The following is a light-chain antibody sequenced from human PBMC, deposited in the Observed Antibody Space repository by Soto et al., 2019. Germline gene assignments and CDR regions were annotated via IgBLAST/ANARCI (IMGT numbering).Light chain of an antibody. CDR2: GAS. V-gene: IGKV3-20*01. J-gene: IGKJ3*01. CDR3: QQFGDSLT. Sequence: MVLTQSPGTLSLSPGERATLSCRASQSVSSSYLGCYQQKPGQAPRLLIYGASSRASGIPDRFSGSGSGTDFTLTISRLEPEDFAVYYCQQFGDSLTFGPGTKVDIK. CDR1: QSVSSSY.